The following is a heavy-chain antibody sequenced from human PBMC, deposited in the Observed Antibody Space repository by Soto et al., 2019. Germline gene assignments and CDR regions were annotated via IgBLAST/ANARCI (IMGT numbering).Heavy chain of an antibody. J-gene: IGHJ6*02. CDR2: IWYDGSNK. D-gene: IGHD6-19*01. CDR1: GFTFSSYG. Sequence: GSLSLSCAASGFTFSSYGMQWVRQAPGKGLEWVAVIWYDGSNKYYADSVKGRFTISRDNSKNTLYLQMNSLRAEDTAVYYCAGSSGWDERYYYYYGMDVWGQGTTVTVSS. V-gene: IGHV3-33*01. CDR3: AGSSGWDERYYYYYGMDV.